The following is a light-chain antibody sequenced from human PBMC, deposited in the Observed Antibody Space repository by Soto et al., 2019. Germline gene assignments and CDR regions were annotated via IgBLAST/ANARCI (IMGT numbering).Light chain of an antibody. CDR2: GAS. CDR1: QSVSSN. CDR3: QQYNNWPPLT. Sequence: EIVMTQSPATLSVSPGERATLSCRASQSVSSNLAWYQQKPGQAPRLLIYGASTRATGIPARFIGSGSGTEFTLTISRLQSEDFAVYYCQQYNNWPPLTFGGGTKVEIK. J-gene: IGKJ4*01. V-gene: IGKV3-15*01.